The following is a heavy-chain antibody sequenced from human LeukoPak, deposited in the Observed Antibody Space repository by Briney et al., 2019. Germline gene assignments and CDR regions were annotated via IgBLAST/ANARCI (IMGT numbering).Heavy chain of an antibody. CDR1: GYTFTSYG. Sequence: ASVKVSCKASGYTFTSYGISWVRQAPGQGLEWMGWISAYNGNTNYAQKLQGRVTMTTDTSTSTAYMELRSLRSDDTAVYYCARVDPLYYYGSGSAFDYWGQGNLVTVSS. CDR2: ISAYNGNT. J-gene: IGHJ4*02. CDR3: ARVDPLYYYGSGSAFDY. D-gene: IGHD3-10*01. V-gene: IGHV1-18*01.